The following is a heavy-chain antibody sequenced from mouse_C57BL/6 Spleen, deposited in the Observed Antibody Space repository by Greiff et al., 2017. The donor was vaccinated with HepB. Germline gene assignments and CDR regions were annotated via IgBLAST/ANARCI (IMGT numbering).Heavy chain of an antibody. V-gene: IGHV1-69*01. CDR2: IDPSDSYT. Sequence: QVQLQQPGAELVMPGASVKLSCKASGYTFTSYWMHWVKQRPGQGLEWIGEIDPSDSYTNYNQKFKGKSTLTVDKSSSTAYMQLSSLTSEDSAVYYCARGNYGNSVDDWGQGTTLTVSS. CDR3: ARGNYGNSVDD. J-gene: IGHJ2*01. D-gene: IGHD2-1*01. CDR1: GYTFTSYW.